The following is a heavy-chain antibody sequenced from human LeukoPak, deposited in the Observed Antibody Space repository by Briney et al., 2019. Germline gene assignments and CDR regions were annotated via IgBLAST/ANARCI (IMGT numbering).Heavy chain of an antibody. J-gene: IGHJ4*02. D-gene: IGHD3-22*01. CDR1: GGTFSSYA. V-gene: IGHV1-69*13. CDR3: ARGAWLRAHFDY. Sequence: SVKVSCKASGGTFSSYAISWVRQAPGQGLEWMGGIIPIFGTANYAQKFRGRVTITADESTSTAYMELSSLRSEDTAVYYCARGAWLRAHFDYWGQGTLVTVSS. CDR2: IIPIFGTA.